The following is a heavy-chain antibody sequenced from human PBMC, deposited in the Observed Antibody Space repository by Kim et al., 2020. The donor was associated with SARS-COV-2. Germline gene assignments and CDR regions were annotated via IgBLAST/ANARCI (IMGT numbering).Heavy chain of an antibody. Sequence: SETLSLTCTVSGGSVSSGSYYWSWIRQPPGKGLEWIGYIYYSGSTNYNPSLKSRVTISVDTSKNQFSLKLSSVTAADTAVYYCARVHGSGSYYTNFDYWGQGTLVTVSS. CDR3: ARVHGSGSYYTNFDY. D-gene: IGHD3-10*01. V-gene: IGHV4-61*01. CDR1: GGSVSSGSYY. CDR2: IYYSGST. J-gene: IGHJ4*02.